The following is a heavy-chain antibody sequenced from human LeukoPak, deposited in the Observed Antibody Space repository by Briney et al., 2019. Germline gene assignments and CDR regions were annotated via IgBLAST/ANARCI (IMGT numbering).Heavy chain of an antibody. J-gene: IGHJ4*02. Sequence: SETLSLTCTVSGDSISSNYWWSWVRQPPGRGLEWIGEIYNTGSANYSPPLKSRVTISVDTSKNQFSLKLSSVTAADTAVYYCARERYSTPPDYWGQGTLVTVSS. V-gene: IGHV4-4*02. CDR1: GDSISSNYW. CDR2: IYNTGSA. CDR3: ARERYSTPPDY. D-gene: IGHD6-13*01.